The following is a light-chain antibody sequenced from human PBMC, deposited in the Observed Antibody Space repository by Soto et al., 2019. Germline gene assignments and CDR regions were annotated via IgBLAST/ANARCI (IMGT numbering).Light chain of an antibody. CDR2: DVN. V-gene: IGLV2-14*03. CDR1: RSDIGAYNF. J-gene: IGLJ2*01. Sequence: QSVLTQPASVSGSPGQSITISCTGTRSDIGAYNFVSWYQQHPGEVPKLILYDVNVRPSGVSNRFTGSKARSTASMTHSGLYSEDEAAYYCSSYSSSSSLVVFGGGTQLTVL. CDR3: SSYSSSSSLVV.